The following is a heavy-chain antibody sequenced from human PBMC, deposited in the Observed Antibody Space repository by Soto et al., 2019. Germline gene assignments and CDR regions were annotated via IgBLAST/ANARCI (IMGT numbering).Heavy chain of an antibody. J-gene: IGHJ5*02. CDR1: GFTFSSYG. Sequence: QVQLVESGGGVVQPGRSLRLSCAASGFTFSSYGMHWVRQAPGKGLEWVAVISYDGSNKYYADSVKGRFTISRDNSKNTLYLQMNSLRAEDTAVYYCAKDQETGDYVWSWFDPWGQGTLVTVSS. D-gene: IGHD4-17*01. V-gene: IGHV3-30*18. CDR3: AKDQETGDYVWSWFDP. CDR2: ISYDGSNK.